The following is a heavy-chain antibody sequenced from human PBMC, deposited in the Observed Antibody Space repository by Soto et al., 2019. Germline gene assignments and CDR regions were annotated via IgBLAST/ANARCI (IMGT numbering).Heavy chain of an antibody. V-gene: IGHV4-59*01. J-gene: IGHJ4*01. CDR3: ARDGVYCSSSTCFGFFDS. D-gene: IGHD2-2*01. Sequence: ETLSLTCTVSGDSISSSYWSWIRQPPGKGLEWIGNIYYSGSTNYNPSLKNRVTISVDTSKTQFSLKLISVTAADTAVYYCARDGVYCSSSTCFGFFDSWGQGTLVTVSS. CDR2: IYYSGST. CDR1: GDSISSSY.